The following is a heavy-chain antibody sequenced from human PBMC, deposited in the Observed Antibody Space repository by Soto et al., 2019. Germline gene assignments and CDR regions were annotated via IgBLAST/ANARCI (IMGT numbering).Heavy chain of an antibody. CDR1: GGSISSYY. J-gene: IGHJ4*02. CDR3: ARESIAARWSYFDY. Sequence: ASETLSLTCTVSGGSISSYYWSWIRQPLGNGLEWIGYIYYSGSTNYNPSLKSRVTISVDTSKNQFSLKLSSVTAADTAVYYCARESIAARWSYFDYWGQGTLVTVSS. D-gene: IGHD6-6*01. V-gene: IGHV4-59*01. CDR2: IYYSGST.